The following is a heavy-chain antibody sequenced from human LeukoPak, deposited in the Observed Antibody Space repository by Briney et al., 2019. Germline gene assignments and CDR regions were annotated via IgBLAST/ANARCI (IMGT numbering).Heavy chain of an antibody. J-gene: IGHJ4*02. CDR3: AKVFSRLQLGY. CDR1: GFTFSSYA. Sequence: GGSLRLSRAASGFTFSSYAMSWVRRAPGKGLEWVSAISGSGGSTYYADSVKGRFTISRDNSKNTLYLQVNSLRAEDTAVYYCAKVFSRLQLGYWGRGTLVTVSS. D-gene: IGHD5-24*01. CDR2: ISGSGGST. V-gene: IGHV3-23*01.